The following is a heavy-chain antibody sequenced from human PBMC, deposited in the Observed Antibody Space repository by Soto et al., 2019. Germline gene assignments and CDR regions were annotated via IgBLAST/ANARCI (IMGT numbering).Heavy chain of an antibody. CDR3: ARDAGDYYDSSGYPDAFDI. CDR2: ISYDGSNK. CDR1: GFTFSSYA. D-gene: IGHD3-22*01. V-gene: IGHV3-30-3*01. Sequence: GGSLRLSCAASGFTFSSYAMHWVRQAPGKGLEWVAVISYDGSNKYYADSVKGRFTISRDNSKNTLYLQMNSLRAEDTAVYYCARDAGDYYDSSGYPDAFDIWGQGTMVTVSS. J-gene: IGHJ3*02.